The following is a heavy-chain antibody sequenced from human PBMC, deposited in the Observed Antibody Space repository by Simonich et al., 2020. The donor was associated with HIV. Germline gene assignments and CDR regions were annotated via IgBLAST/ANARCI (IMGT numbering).Heavy chain of an antibody. CDR2: INHSGST. Sequence: QVQLQQWGAGLLKPSETLSLTCAVYGGSFSGYYWSWIRQPPGKGLGWIGEINHSGSTNYNPSLKSRVTISVDPSKNQFSLKLSSVTAADTAVYYCARLTAGGLGEYFQHWGQGTLVTVSS. V-gene: IGHV4-34*01. J-gene: IGHJ1*01. D-gene: IGHD6-13*01. CDR1: GGSFSGYY. CDR3: ARLTAGGLGEYFQH.